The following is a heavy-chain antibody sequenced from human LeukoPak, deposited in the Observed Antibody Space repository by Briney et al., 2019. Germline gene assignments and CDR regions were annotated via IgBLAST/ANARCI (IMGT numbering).Heavy chain of an antibody. D-gene: IGHD5-24*01. CDR1: GFTFSDYY. V-gene: IGHV3-11*06. J-gene: IGHJ4*02. CDR2: ISSGSSYR. Sequence: PGGSLRLSRAASGFTFSDYYMSWIRQAPGKGLEWLSDISSGSSYRNYADSVKGRFTISRDNAKNSLYLQMNSLRAEDTAVYYCAREDRDGYNRIDYWGQGTLVTVSS. CDR3: AREDRDGYNRIDY.